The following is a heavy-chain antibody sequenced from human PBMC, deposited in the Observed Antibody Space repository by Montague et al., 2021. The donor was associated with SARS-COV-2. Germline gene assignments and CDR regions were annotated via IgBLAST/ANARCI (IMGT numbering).Heavy chain of an antibody. J-gene: IGHJ6*02. CDR2: IWYDGSNK. Sequence: SLRLSCAASGFNFRTYGMYWVRQAPGKGLEWVAVIWYDGSNKDYADSVKGRFTISRDNFQNTLYLLMNNLRAEDTAVYYCARDGSLVRGGYFNYDMDVWGQGTTVTVS. V-gene: IGHV3-33*01. CDR1: GFNFRTYG. D-gene: IGHD3-10*01. CDR3: ARDGSLVRGGYFNYDMDV.